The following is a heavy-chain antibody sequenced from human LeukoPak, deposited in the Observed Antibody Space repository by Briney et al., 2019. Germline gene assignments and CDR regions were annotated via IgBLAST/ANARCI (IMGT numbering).Heavy chain of an antibody. V-gene: IGHV4-39*01. D-gene: IGHD5-12*01. CDR1: GFTFSDYY. Sequence: PGGSLRLSCAASGFTFSDYYMSWIRQAPGKGLEWIGNLYYGGNTHYNPSLKSRVTISADTSNNQFSLNLSSVTATDTAVYYCARHTRPGYGGSENAFDIWGQGTMVTVSS. CDR3: ARHTRPGYGGSENAFDI. J-gene: IGHJ3*02. CDR2: LYYGGNT.